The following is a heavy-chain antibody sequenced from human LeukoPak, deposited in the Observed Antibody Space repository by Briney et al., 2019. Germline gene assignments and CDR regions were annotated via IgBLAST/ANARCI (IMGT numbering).Heavy chain of an antibody. D-gene: IGHD4-17*01. J-gene: IGHJ4*02. CDR2: IYYSGST. Sequence: PWETLSLTCTVSGGSISSYYWSWVRQPPGKGLEWIGDIYYSGSTNYNPSLKSRVTISVDTSKNQFSLKLSSVTAADTGVYYCARHYGDYLQPEFDYWLRGTLVSVSS. CDR1: GGSISSYY. CDR3: ARHYGDYLQPEFDY. V-gene: IGHV4-59*08.